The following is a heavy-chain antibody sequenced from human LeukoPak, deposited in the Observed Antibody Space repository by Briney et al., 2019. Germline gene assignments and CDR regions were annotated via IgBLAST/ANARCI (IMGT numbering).Heavy chain of an antibody. Sequence: KPGGSLRLSCAASGFTFTRFNMNWVRQAPGKGLELVSSITTSGTYIYYADSVKGRFTISRDNSKNTLYLRVNSLRAEDTAVYYCATEGGSLEKINYWGQGTLVTVSS. CDR2: ITTSGTYI. J-gene: IGHJ4*02. V-gene: IGHV3-21*01. CDR1: GFTFTRFN. CDR3: ATEGGSLEKINY. D-gene: IGHD5-24*01.